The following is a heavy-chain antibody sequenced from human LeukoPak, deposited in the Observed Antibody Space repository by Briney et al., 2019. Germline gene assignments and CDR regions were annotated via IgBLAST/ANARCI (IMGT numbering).Heavy chain of an antibody. Sequence: SETLSLTCTVPGGSISSYYWSWIRQPPGKGLEWIGYIYYSGSTNYNPSLKSRVTISVDTSKNQFSLKLNSVTAADTAVYYCARGSGSYYYFDYWGQGTLVTVSS. V-gene: IGHV4-59*08. CDR1: GGSISSYY. CDR2: IYYSGST. D-gene: IGHD1-26*01. CDR3: ARGSGSYYYFDY. J-gene: IGHJ4*02.